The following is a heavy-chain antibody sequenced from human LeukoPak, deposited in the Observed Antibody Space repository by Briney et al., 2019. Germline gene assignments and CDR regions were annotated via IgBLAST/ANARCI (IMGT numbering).Heavy chain of an antibody. CDR3: ARMAGSIDY. CDR1: GYTFTTYD. V-gene: IGHV1-8*03. CDR2: MNPNSGYT. D-gene: IGHD6-19*01. Sequence: GASVKVSCKASGYTFTTYDINWVRHATGQGLEWMGWMNPNSGYTGYAQKFQGRVTITRDTSISTAYMELSSLRSEDTAVYYCARMAGSIDYWGQGTLVTVSS. J-gene: IGHJ4*02.